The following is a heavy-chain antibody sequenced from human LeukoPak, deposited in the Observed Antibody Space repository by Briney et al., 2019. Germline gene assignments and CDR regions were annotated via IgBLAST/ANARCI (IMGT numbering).Heavy chain of an antibody. CDR2: IIPIFGTA. J-gene: IGHJ4*02. Sequence: AASVKVSCKASGGTFSSYAISWVRQAPGQGLEWMGGIIPIFGTANYAQKFQGRVTITADKSTSTAYMELSSLRSEDTAAYYCASARYYYDSILRYWGQGTLVTVSS. V-gene: IGHV1-69*06. CDR1: GGTFSSYA. CDR3: ASARYYYDSILRY. D-gene: IGHD3-22*01.